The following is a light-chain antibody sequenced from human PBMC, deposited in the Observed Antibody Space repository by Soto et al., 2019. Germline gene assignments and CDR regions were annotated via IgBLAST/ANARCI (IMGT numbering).Light chain of an antibody. V-gene: IGKV3D-20*01. CDR1: QSVSSSY. CDR3: QQYGTSPRSIT. Sequence: EIVVTQSPATLSLSPGERATLSCGASQSVSSSYLAWYQQKPGLAPRLLIHATSSRATGIPDRFSGGGSGTDFTLTISRLEPEDFAVYYCQQYGTSPRSITFGQGTRLEIK. J-gene: IGKJ5*01. CDR2: ATS.